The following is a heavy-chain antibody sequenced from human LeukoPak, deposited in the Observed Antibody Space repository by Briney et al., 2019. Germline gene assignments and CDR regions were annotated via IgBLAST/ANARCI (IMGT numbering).Heavy chain of an antibody. CDR2: IPYDGSNK. V-gene: IGHV3-30*02. CDR3: ARYYGSGRGYYGLDV. J-gene: IGHJ6*02. CDR1: GFTFSTYG. Sequence: PGGSLRLSCEASGFTFSTYGMHWVRQAPGKGLEWITLIPYDGSNKYYADSVKGRFTISRDNSKNTLYLQMNSLRAEDTAVYYCARYYGSGRGYYGLDVWGQGTTVTV. D-gene: IGHD3-10*01.